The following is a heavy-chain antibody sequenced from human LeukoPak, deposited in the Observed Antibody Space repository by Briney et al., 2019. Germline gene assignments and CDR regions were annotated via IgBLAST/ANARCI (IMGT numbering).Heavy chain of an antibody. D-gene: IGHD3-10*01. CDR1: GFTFSSYA. V-gene: IGHV3-23*01. J-gene: IGHJ4*02. Sequence: GGSLRLSCAASGFTFSSYAMSWVRQAPGKWLEWVSAISGSGGSTYYADSVKGRFTISRDNSKNTLYLQMNSLRAEDTAVYYCAKAPPYYYGSGSYFYFDYWGQGTLVTVSS. CDR3: AKAPPYYYGSGSYFYFDY. CDR2: ISGSGGST.